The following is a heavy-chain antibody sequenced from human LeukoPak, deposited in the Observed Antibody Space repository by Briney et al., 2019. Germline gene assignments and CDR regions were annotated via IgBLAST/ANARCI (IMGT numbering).Heavy chain of an antibody. CDR2: ISGSGGST. Sequence: GGSLRLSCAASGFTFSNHAMSWVRQAPGKGLEWVSAISGSGGSTYYADSVKGRFTISRDNSKNTLYLQMNSLRAEDTAIYYCAKVSWANYFDYWGQGTLVTVSS. V-gene: IGHV3-23*01. CDR1: GFTFSNHA. J-gene: IGHJ4*02. D-gene: IGHD6-13*01. CDR3: AKVSWANYFDY.